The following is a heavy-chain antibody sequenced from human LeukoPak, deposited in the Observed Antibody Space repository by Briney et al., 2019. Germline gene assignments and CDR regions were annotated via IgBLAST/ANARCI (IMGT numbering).Heavy chain of an antibody. J-gene: IGHJ6*03. Sequence: SETLSLTCTVSGYSISSGYYWSWIRQPPGKGLEWIGEINHSGSTNYNPSLKSRVTISVDTSKNQFSLKLSSVTAADTAVYYCAGWYSGSYSSSYYYHMDVWGKGTTVTISS. CDR3: AGWYSGSYSSSYYYHMDV. D-gene: IGHD1-26*01. V-gene: IGHV4-38-2*02. CDR2: INHSGST. CDR1: GYSISSGYY.